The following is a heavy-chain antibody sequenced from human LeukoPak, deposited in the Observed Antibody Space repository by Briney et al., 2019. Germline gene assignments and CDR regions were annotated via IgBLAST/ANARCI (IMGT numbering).Heavy chain of an antibody. CDR2: ISSSSSYI. J-gene: IGHJ2*01. Sequence: GGSLRLSCAASGFTFSSYSMNWVRQAPGKGLEWVSSISSSSSYIYYADSVKGRFTISRDNARDSLYLQMNSLRAEDTAVYYCARDGLAAATLHWCFDLWGRGTLVTVSS. CDR3: ARDGLAAATLHWCFDL. CDR1: GFTFSSYS. D-gene: IGHD2-15*01. V-gene: IGHV3-21*01.